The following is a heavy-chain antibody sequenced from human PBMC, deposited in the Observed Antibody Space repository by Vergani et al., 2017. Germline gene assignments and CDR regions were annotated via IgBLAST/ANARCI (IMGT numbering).Heavy chain of an antibody. CDR1: GYTFTGYY. CDR2: INPNSGGT. Sequence: QVQLVQSGAEVKKPGASVMVSCKACGYTFTGYYMHWVRQSPGQGLVWMGRINPNSGGTNYAQKFQGRVTMTRDTSISTAYMELSRLRSDDTAVYYCAREVGNWFDPWGQGTLVTVSS. V-gene: IGHV1-2*06. D-gene: IGHD1-26*01. CDR3: AREVGNWFDP. J-gene: IGHJ5*02.